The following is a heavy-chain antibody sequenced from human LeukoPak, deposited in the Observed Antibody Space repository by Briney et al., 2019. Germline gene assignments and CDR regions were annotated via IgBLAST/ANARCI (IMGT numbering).Heavy chain of an antibody. CDR3: ARDYYDRNDAFDI. CDR2: IYYSGST. CDR1: GGSISSYY. V-gene: IGHV4-59*01. J-gene: IGHJ3*02. D-gene: IGHD3-22*01. Sequence: SETLSLTCTVFGGSISSYYWSWIRQPPGKGLEWIGYIYYSGSTNYNPSLKSRVTISVDTSKNQFSLKLSSVTAADTAVYYCARDYYDRNDAFDIWGQGTMVTVSS.